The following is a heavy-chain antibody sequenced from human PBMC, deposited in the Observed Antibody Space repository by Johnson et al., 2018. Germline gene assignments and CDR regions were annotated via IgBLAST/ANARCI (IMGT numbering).Heavy chain of an antibody. CDR3: AGHSGGNDQGDAFDI. J-gene: IGHJ3*02. V-gene: IGHV5-51*01. CDR1: GFTFSSYW. CDR2: IYPGDSDT. Sequence: EVQLVESGGGLVQPGGSLRLSCAASGFTFSSYWIGWVRQMPGKGLEWMGIIYPGDSDTRYSPSFQGRVTVSADRSISPADLQWSGLKASDTAMYYCAGHSGGNDQGDAFDIWGQGAMVTVS. D-gene: IGHD2-15*01.